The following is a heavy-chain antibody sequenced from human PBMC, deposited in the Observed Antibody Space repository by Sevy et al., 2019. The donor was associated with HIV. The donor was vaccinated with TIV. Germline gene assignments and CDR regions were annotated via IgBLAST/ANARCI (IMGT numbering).Heavy chain of an antibody. CDR1: GFTVSSNY. CDR2: IYSGGST. CDR3: ARVNCSGGSCYYYYGMDV. Sequence: GGSLRLSCAASGFTVSSNYVSWVRQAPGKGLEWVSVIYSGGSTYYADSLKGRFTISRDNSKNTLYLQMNSLRAEDTAVYYCARVNCSGGSCYYYYGMDVWGQGTTVTVSS. J-gene: IGHJ6*02. D-gene: IGHD2-15*01. V-gene: IGHV3-53*01.